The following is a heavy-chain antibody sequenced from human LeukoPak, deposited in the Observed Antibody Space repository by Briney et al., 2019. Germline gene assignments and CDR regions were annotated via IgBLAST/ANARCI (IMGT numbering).Heavy chain of an antibody. CDR2: IKSKTDGGTT. Sequence: PGGSLRLSCAASGFTFSNAWMSWVRQAPGKGLEWVGRIKSKTDGGTTDYAAPVKGRFTISRDDSKNTLYLQMNSLKTEDTAVYYCTTLPHRWLRFGYYYYMDVWGKGTTVTVSS. V-gene: IGHV3-15*01. D-gene: IGHD3-16*01. CDR1: GFTFSNAW. CDR3: TTLPHRWLRFGYYYYMDV. J-gene: IGHJ6*03.